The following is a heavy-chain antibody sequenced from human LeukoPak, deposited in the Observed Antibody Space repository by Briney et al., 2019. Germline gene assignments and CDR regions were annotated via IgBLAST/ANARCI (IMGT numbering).Heavy chain of an antibody. CDR1: GGSISSGGYY. D-gene: IGHD3-22*01. CDR2: IYYSGST. Sequence: SETLSLTCTVSGGSISSGGYYWSWIRQHPGKGLEWIGYIYYSGSTYYNPSLKSRVTISVDTSKNQFSLKLSSVTAADTAVYYCARARFTMIYYWGQGTLVTVSS. CDR3: ARARFTMIYY. V-gene: IGHV4-31*03. J-gene: IGHJ4*02.